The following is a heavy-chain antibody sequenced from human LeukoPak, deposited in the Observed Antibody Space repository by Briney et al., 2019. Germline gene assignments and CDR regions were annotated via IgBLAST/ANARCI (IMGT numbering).Heavy chain of an antibody. V-gene: IGHV1-69*01. CDR1: GGTFSNCP. CDR2: MIPIFGTA. J-gene: IGHJ6*02. CDR3: AREVNYYDSTAYSTFYFHYGMDV. D-gene: IGHD3-22*01. Sequence: SATVFCKASGGTFSNCPIIGVRAAPAQGGEWMSGMIPIFGTANYAQKFQGRLTITADESTTTAYMELSSLRSGDTAVYYCAREVNYYDSTAYSTFYFHYGMDVWGQGTSGTVSS.